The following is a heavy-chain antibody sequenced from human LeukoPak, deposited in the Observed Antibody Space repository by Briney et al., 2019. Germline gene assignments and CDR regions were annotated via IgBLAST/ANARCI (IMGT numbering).Heavy chain of an antibody. CDR3: AREPSGNFGQLVSSAEYFQH. D-gene: IGHD5/OR15-5a*01. CDR1: GFTFSNYA. V-gene: IGHV3-30*09. CDR2: ISFDGDNE. J-gene: IGHJ1*01. Sequence: GGSLRLSCATSGFTFSNYAIHWVRQAPGKGLEWVADISFDGDNEYYADSVRGRFVIARDNSKNTVYLQMNSLTIEDTAVYYCAREPSGNFGQLVSSAEYFQHWGQGTRVTVSS.